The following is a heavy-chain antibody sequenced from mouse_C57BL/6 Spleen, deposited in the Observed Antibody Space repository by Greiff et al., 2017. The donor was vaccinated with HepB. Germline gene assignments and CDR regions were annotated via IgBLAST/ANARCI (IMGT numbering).Heavy chain of an antibody. CDR2: ISSGSSTI. Sequence: EVKLEESGGGLVKPGGSLKLSCAASGFTFSDYGMHWVRQAPEKGLEWVAYISSGSSTIYYADTVKGRFTISRDNAKNTLFLQMTSLRSEDTAMYYCARLGDYDDGTIAMDYWGQGTSVTVSS. CDR1: GFTFSDYG. CDR3: ARLGDYDDGTIAMDY. V-gene: IGHV5-17*01. J-gene: IGHJ4*01. D-gene: IGHD2-4*01.